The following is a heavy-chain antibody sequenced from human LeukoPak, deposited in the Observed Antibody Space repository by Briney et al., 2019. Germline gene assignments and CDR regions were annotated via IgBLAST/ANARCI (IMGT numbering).Heavy chain of an antibody. CDR3: ARAGVGATGGAFDI. J-gene: IGHJ3*02. CDR2: MNPNSGNT. Sequence: ASVKVSCKASGYTFTSYDINWVRQATGQGLEWMGWMNPNSGNTGYAQKFQGRVTMTRNTSISTAYMELSSLRSEDTAAYYCARAGVGATGGAFDIWGQGTMVTVSS. D-gene: IGHD1-26*01. V-gene: IGHV1-8*01. CDR1: GYTFTSYD.